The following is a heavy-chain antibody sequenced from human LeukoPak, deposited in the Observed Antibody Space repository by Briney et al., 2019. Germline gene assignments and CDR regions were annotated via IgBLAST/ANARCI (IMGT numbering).Heavy chain of an antibody. D-gene: IGHD3-3*01. Sequence: GGSLRLSCAASGFTLSSYAMNWVRQAPGKGLEWVSAISGSGGSTYYADSAKGRFTISRDNSKNTLYLQMNSLRAEDTAVYYCAKDESFGVIIAFDYWGQGTLVTVSS. CDR2: ISGSGGST. V-gene: IGHV3-23*01. CDR1: GFTLSSYA. CDR3: AKDESFGVIIAFDY. J-gene: IGHJ4*02.